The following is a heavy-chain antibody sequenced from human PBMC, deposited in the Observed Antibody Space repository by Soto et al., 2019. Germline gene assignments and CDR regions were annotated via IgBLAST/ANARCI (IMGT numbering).Heavy chain of an antibody. CDR3: ARVLYYGSGSYSPYGMDV. CDR2: VSPPFRTS. Sequence: QVQLVQSGAEVKKPGSSVKVSCTTSGVSFNNNGIGWVRQAPGHGLEWRGGVSPPFRTSNYARKFQGRISITADASTGTVNMELSSLTSEDTAQYYCARVLYYGSGSYSPYGMDVWGQGTTVTVSS. D-gene: IGHD3-10*01. J-gene: IGHJ6*02. CDR1: GVSFNNNG. V-gene: IGHV1-69*01.